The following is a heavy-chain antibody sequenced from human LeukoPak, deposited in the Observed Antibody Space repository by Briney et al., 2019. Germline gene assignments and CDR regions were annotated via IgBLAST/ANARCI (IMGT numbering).Heavy chain of an antibody. V-gene: IGHV1-8*01. CDR1: GYTFTSYD. CDR3: ARVGDSSGSAWFDP. Sequence: ASVKVSCKASGYTFTSYDINWVRQATGQGPEWMGWMNPNSGNTGYAQKFQGRVTMTRNTAISTAYMELSSLRSEDTAVYYCARVGDSSGSAWFDPWGQGTLVTVSS. CDR2: MNPNSGNT. J-gene: IGHJ5*02. D-gene: IGHD3-22*01.